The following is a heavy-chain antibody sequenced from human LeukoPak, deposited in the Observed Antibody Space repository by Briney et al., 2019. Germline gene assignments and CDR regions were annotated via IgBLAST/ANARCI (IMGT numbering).Heavy chain of an antibody. CDR3: ALYGSGSYLDY. CDR1: GYTFTSYD. J-gene: IGHJ4*02. D-gene: IGHD3-10*01. V-gene: IGHV1-8*01. CDR2: MNPNSGTT. Sequence: GASVKVSCKASGYTFTSYDINWVRQATGQGLEWMGWMNPNSGTTGYAQKFQGRVTRTSNTSLSTAYMELSSLRSEDTAVYYCALYGSGSYLDYWGQGTLVTVSS.